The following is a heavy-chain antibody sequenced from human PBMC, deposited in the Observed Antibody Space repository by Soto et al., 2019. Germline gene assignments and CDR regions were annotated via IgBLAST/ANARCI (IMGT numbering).Heavy chain of an antibody. D-gene: IGHD3-22*01. J-gene: IGHJ4*02. V-gene: IGHV1-46*01. CDR1: GYTFTSYY. CDR2: INPSGGST. Sequence: ASVKVSCKASGYTFTSYYMHWVRQAPGQGLEWMGIINPSGGSTSYAQKFQSRVTMTRDTSTSTVYMELSSLRSEDTAVYYCARDAYYDSSGYYRRRALGYWGQGTLVTVSS. CDR3: ARDAYYDSSGYYRRRALGY.